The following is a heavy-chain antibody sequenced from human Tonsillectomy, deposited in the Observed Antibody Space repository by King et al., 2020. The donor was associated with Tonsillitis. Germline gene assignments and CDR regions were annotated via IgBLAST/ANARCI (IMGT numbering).Heavy chain of an antibody. CDR3: ARLEGVAGTGAPNWFDP. CDR1: GYPFISYA. CDR2: INAGSGYT. J-gene: IGHJ5*02. Sequence: QLVQSGAEVKKPGASVKVSCKASGYPFISYAIHWVRQAPGQGLEWMGWINAGSGYTKYLQKFQGRVTINRDTSASTVYMELSSLRSEDTAVFYCARLEGVAGTGAPNWFDPWGQGTLVTVSS. V-gene: IGHV1-3*01. D-gene: IGHD6-19*01.